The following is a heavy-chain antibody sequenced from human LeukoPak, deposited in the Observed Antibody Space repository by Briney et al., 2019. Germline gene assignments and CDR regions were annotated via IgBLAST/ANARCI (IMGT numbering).Heavy chain of an antibody. D-gene: IGHD6-19*01. CDR2: INPNSGGT. Sequence: ASVKVSCKASGYTFTGYYMHWVRQAPGQGLEWMGWINPNSGGTNYAQQFQGRLTMTRDTSISTAYMELSRLRSDDTAVYYCARGGIAVAVPDYWGQGTLVTAS. J-gene: IGHJ4*02. CDR1: GYTFTGYY. CDR3: ARGGIAVAVPDY. V-gene: IGHV1-2*02.